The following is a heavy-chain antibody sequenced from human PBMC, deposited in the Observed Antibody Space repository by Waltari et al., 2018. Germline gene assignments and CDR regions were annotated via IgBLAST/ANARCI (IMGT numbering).Heavy chain of an antibody. CDR3: ARDGDYGGNAPSDY. CDR2: IIPTLGIA. V-gene: IGHV1-69*16. J-gene: IGHJ4*02. D-gene: IGHD2-15*01. CDR1: GGSFRCYS. Sequence: QVQLVQSGAEVKKPGSPVKVSGPASGGSFRCYSINWVRQVPGRGLEWMGGIIPTLGIADYAPKFQDRVTISADEFTRTAYMEVRSLLPEDTAVYYCARDGDYGGNAPSDYWGQGTLVTVSS.